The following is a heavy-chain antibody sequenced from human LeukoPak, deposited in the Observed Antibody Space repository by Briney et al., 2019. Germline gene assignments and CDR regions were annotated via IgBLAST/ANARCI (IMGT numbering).Heavy chain of an antibody. CDR3: AKDRTRGSGYGVYYFDY. CDR1: GFTFSSYA. J-gene: IGHJ4*02. D-gene: IGHD5-12*01. V-gene: IGHV3-23*01. CDR2: ISGSGGST. Sequence: GGSLRLSCAASGFTFSSYAMSWVRQAPGKGLEWVSAISGSGGSTYYADSVKGRFTISRDNSKNTLYLQMNSLRAEDTAVYYCAKDRTRGSGYGVYYFDYWGQGTLVTVSS.